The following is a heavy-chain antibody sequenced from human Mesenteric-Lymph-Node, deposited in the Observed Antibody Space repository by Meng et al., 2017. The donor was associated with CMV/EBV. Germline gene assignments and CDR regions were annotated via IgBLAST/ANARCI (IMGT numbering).Heavy chain of an antibody. Sequence: SLKISCAASGFTFSDYYMSWIRQAPRKGLEWVSYISSSGTTIYYADSVKGRFTISRDNSKNTLYLQVNTLRAEDTAVYYCAKVSLGVNWIDPWGQGTLVTVSS. J-gene: IGHJ5*02. V-gene: IGHV3-11*04. CDR1: GFTFSDYY. CDR3: AKVSLGVNWIDP. CDR2: ISSSGTTI.